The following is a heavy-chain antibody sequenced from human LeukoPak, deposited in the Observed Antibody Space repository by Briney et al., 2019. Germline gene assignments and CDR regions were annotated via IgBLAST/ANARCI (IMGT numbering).Heavy chain of an antibody. Sequence: GESLKISCKAYGYSFAHYWIGWVRQMPGKGLEWMGIIYPGDSDTTYSPSFQGQVTISAGKSISTAYLQWNSLKASDTAMYYCARRSPTGENDCWGQGSLVTVSS. CDR2: IYPGDSDT. J-gene: IGHJ4*02. V-gene: IGHV5-51*01. D-gene: IGHD7-27*01. CDR1: GYSFAHYW. CDR3: ARRSPTGENDC.